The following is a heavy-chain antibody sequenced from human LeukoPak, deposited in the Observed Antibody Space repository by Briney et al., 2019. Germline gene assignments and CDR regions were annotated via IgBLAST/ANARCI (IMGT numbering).Heavy chain of an antibody. CDR1: GGTFSSYA. Sequence: ASVKVSCKASGGTFSSYAISWVRPAPGQGLEWMGGIIPIFGTANYAQKFQGRVTITADESTSTAYMELSSLRSEDTAVYYCARPPTSSRGGRYYYMDVWGKGTTVTVSS. J-gene: IGHJ6*03. CDR2: IIPIFGTA. D-gene: IGHD2-15*01. V-gene: IGHV1-69*13. CDR3: ARPPTSSRGGRYYYMDV.